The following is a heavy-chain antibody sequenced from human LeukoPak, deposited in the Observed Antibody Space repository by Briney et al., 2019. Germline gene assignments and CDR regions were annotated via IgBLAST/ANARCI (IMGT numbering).Heavy chain of an antibody. CDR1: GGTFSSYA. CDR2: IIPILGIA. V-gene: IGHV1-69*04. CDR3: AREPTCSSTSCYYFDY. D-gene: IGHD2-2*01. J-gene: IGHJ4*02. Sequence: SVKVSCKASGGTFSSYAISWVRQAPGQGLEWMGRIIPILGIANYAQKFQGRVTITADKSTSTAYMELSSLRSEDTAVYYCAREPTCSSTSCYYFDYWGQGTLVTVSS.